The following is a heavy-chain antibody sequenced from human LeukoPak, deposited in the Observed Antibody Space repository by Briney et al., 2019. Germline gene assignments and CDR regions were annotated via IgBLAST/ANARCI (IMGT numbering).Heavy chain of an antibody. CDR2: LYYSGST. V-gene: IGHV4-39*01. CDR3: ATHGYSSSENWFDP. Sequence: SETLSLTCTVSGGSICSSSHYWGWIRQPPGEGLEWIGSLYYSGSTYYNPSLKSRFTISVDTSKNQFSLKLNSVTAADTAVYYCATHGYSSSENWFDPWGQGTLVTVSS. D-gene: IGHD6-6*01. CDR1: GGSICSSSHY. J-gene: IGHJ5*02.